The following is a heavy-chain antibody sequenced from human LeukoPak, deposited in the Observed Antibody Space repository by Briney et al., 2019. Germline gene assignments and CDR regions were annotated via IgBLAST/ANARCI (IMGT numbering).Heavy chain of an antibody. J-gene: IGHJ4*02. Sequence: PGGSLRLSCAASGYTFTSYAMHWVRQAPGQRLEWMGWINAGNGNTKYSQKFQGRVTITRDTSASTAYMELSSLRSEDTVVYYCARSGTGTGPPTDYWGQGTLVTVSS. CDR1: GYTFTSYA. CDR3: ARSGTGTGPPTDY. V-gene: IGHV1-3*01. D-gene: IGHD3/OR15-3a*01. CDR2: INAGNGNT.